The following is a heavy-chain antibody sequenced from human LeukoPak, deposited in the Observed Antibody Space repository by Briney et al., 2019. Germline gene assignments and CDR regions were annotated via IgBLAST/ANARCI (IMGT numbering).Heavy chain of an antibody. J-gene: IGHJ4*02. V-gene: IGHV4-59*01. Sequence: KPSETLSLTCTVSGGSISSYYWSWIRQPPGKGLEWIGYIYYSGSTNYNPSLKSRVTISVDTSKNQFSLKLSSVTAADTAVYYCARSKRISSGYRGYFDYWGQGTLVTVSS. D-gene: IGHD5-12*01. CDR2: IYYSGST. CDR3: ARSKRISSGYRGYFDY. CDR1: GGSISSYY.